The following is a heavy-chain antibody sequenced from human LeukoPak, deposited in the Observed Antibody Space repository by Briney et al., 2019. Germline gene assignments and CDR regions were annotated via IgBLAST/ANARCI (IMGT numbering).Heavy chain of an antibody. CDR1: GFTFSSFW. CDR2: INTDGSNT. CDR3: ARDQSVAGPTTADY. J-gene: IGHJ4*02. Sequence: GGSLRLSCAPSGFTFSSFWMHWVRHAPGEGLVWVSRINTDGSNTIYADSVKGRFTISRDNAKNTLYLQMNSLRAEDTAVYYCARDQSVAGPTTADYWGQGTLVTVSS. D-gene: IGHD1-26*01. V-gene: IGHV3-74*01.